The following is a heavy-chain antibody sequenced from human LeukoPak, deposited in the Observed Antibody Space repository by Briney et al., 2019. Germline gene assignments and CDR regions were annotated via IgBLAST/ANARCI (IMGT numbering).Heavy chain of an antibody. CDR3: ARGRAAGFWSGPDYYYYYGMDV. D-gene: IGHD3-3*01. CDR2: IIPIFGTA. J-gene: IGHJ6*02. Sequence: SVKVSCKASGGTFSSYAISWVRQAPGQGLEWMGGIIPIFGTANYAQKFQGRVTITADESTSTAYMELSSLRSEDTAVYYCARGRAAGFWSGPDYYYYYGMDVWGQGTTVTVSS. CDR1: GGTFSSYA. V-gene: IGHV1-69*13.